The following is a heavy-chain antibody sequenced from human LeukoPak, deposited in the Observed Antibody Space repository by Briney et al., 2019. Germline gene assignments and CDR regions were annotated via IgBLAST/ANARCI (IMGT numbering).Heavy chain of an antibody. Sequence: PSETLSLTCTVSGGSISSYYWSWIRQPPGKGLEWIGYIYYSGSTNYKPSLKSRVTISVDTSKNQFSLKLSSVTAADTAVYYCARVGYLTGYQMYYYYYMDVWGKGTTVTVSS. V-gene: IGHV4-59*01. CDR1: GGSISSYY. J-gene: IGHJ6*03. CDR3: ARVGYLTGYQMYYYYYMDV. D-gene: IGHD3-9*01. CDR2: IYYSGST.